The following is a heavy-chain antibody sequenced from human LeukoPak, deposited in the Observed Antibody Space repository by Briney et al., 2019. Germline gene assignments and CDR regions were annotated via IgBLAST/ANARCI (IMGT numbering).Heavy chain of an antibody. CDR3: AIELGGYCSSTSCYSTD. V-gene: IGHV1-69*13. J-gene: IGHJ4*02. CDR1: GYTFTSYG. CDR2: IIPIFGTA. Sequence: SVKVSCKASGYTFTSYGISWVRQAPGQGLEWMGGIIPIFGTANYAQKFQGRVTITADESTSTAYMELSSLRSEDTAVYYCAIELGGYCSSTSCYSTDWGQGTLVTVSS. D-gene: IGHD2-2*01.